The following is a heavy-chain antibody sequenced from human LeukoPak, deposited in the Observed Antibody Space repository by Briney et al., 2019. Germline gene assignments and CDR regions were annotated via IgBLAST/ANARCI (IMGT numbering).Heavy chain of an antibody. V-gene: IGHV3-15*01. CDR1: GFTFSNAW. CDR3: TTDLFGLLWFGELLPEYYYYGMDV. Sequence: PGGSLRLSCAASGFTFSNAWMSWVRQAPGKGLEWVGRIKSKTDGGTTDYAAPVKGRFTISRDDSKNTLYLQMNSLKTEDTAVYYCTTDLFGLLWFGELLPEYYYYGMDVWGQGTTVTVSS. CDR2: IKSKTDGGTT. J-gene: IGHJ6*02. D-gene: IGHD3-10*01.